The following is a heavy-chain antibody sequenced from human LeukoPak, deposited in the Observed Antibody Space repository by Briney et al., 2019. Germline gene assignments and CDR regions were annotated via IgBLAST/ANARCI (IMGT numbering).Heavy chain of an antibody. V-gene: IGHV4-31*03. CDR1: GGSISSGGYY. J-gene: IGHJ3*02. CDR3: ARGDIVVVPAAPYAFDI. Sequence: SETLSLTCTVSGGSISSGGYYWSWIRQHPGKGLEWIGYIYYSGSTYYNPSLKSRVTISVDTSKNQLSLKLSSVTAADTAVYYCARGDIVVVPAAPYAFDIWGQGTMVTVSS. CDR2: IYYSGST. D-gene: IGHD2-2*01.